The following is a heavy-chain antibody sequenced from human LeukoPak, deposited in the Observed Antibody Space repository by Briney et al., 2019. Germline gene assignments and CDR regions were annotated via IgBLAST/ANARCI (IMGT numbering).Heavy chain of an antibody. Sequence: GGSLRLSCAASGFTFSDAWMNWVRQAPGKGLEWVSYISSSGSTTYYADSVKGRFTISRDNAKNSLYLQMNSLRAEDTAVYYCAELGITMIGGVWGKGTTVTISS. CDR3: AELGITMIGGV. CDR2: ISSSGSTT. V-gene: IGHV3-11*04. CDR1: GFTFSDAW. J-gene: IGHJ6*04. D-gene: IGHD3-10*02.